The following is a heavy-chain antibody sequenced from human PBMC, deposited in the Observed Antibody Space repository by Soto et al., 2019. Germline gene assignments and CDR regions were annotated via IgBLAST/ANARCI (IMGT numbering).Heavy chain of an antibody. D-gene: IGHD5-12*01. CDR1: GVTVSSSY. Sequence: GGSLRLSCAASGVTVSSSYMSWVRQAPGKGLEWVSVIYSGGNTYYADSVKGRFTISRDNSKNTPYLQMSSLRSEDTAVYYCARVPRDGYNSQYFDYWGQGTLVTVSS. V-gene: IGHV3-53*05. CDR2: IYSGGNT. CDR3: ARVPRDGYNSQYFDY. J-gene: IGHJ4*02.